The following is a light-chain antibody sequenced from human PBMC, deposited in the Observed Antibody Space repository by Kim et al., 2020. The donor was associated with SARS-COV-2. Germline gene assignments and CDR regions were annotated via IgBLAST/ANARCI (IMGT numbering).Light chain of an antibody. Sequence: FFPGEQAATPCRPGRRVGSSYFAWYQQKPGQAPRLLIYGASSRATGIPDRFSGSGSGTDFTLTISRLEPEDFAVYYCQQYGSSPRTFGQGTKLEI. CDR1: RRVGSSY. CDR2: GAS. J-gene: IGKJ2*01. CDR3: QQYGSSPRT. V-gene: IGKV3-20*01.